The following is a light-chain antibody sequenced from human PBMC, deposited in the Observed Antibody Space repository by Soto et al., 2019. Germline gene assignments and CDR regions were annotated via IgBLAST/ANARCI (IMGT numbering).Light chain of an antibody. Sequence: QTVVTQPPSASGTPGKRVTIPCSGSSSNIGSNTVNWYQQLPGTAPKLLIYSNNQRPSGVPDRFSGSKSGTSASLAISGLQSEDEADYYCAAWDDSLNGPVFGGGTKLTVL. CDR3: AAWDDSLNGPV. CDR2: SNN. CDR1: SSNIGSNT. J-gene: IGLJ2*01. V-gene: IGLV1-44*01.